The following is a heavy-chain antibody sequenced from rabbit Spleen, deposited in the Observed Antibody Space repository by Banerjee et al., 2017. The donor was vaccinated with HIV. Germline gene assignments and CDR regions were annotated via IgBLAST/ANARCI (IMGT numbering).Heavy chain of an antibody. CDR1: GFSFSDRDV. D-gene: IGHD2-1*01. CDR3: TIATMTMVITGL. J-gene: IGHJ4*01. V-gene: IGHV1S45*01. Sequence: QEQLVESGGGLVQPEGSLTLTCKASGFSFSDRDVMCWVRQAPGKGLEWIACINTATGKAVYASWAKGRFTFSKTSSTTVTLQMTSLTVADTATYFCTIATMTMVITGLWGQGTLVTVS. CDR2: INTATGKA.